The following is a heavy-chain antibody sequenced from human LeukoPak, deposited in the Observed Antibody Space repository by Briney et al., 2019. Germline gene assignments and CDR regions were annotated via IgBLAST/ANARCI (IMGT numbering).Heavy chain of an antibody. D-gene: IGHD3-10*01. CDR1: GFTFSNYA. CDR3: AKGEGSGS. J-gene: IGHJ4*02. CDR2: IRYDGSNK. Sequence: PGGSLRLSCAASGFTFSNYAMSWVRQAPGKGLEWVAFIRYDGSNKYYADSVKGRFTISRDNSKNTLYLQMNSLRAEDTAVYCCAKGEGSGSWGQGTLVTVSS. V-gene: IGHV3-30*02.